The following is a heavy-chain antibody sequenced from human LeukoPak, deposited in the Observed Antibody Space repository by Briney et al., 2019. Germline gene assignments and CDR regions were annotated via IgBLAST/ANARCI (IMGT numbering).Heavy chain of an antibody. CDR2: INPSGGST. CDR3: ARGVGLIDAFDI. Sequence: ASVKVSCKASGYTFTSYYMHWVRQAPGQGLEWMGIINPSGGSTSYAQKFQGRVTMTRDTSISTAYMELSRLRSDDTAGYYCARGVGLIDAFDIWGQGTMVTVSS. CDR1: GYTFTSYY. J-gene: IGHJ3*02. V-gene: IGHV1-46*01. D-gene: IGHD3-10*01.